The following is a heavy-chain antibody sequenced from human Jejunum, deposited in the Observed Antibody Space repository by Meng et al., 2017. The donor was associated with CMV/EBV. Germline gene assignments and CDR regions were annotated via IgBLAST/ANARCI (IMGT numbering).Heavy chain of an antibody. J-gene: IGHJ6*02. CDR2: ISYDGSNK. CDR3: ARDPGAYDFWSGPSYYTYGMDV. V-gene: IGHV3-30-3*01. D-gene: IGHD3-3*01. Sequence: MHWVRQAPGKGLEWVAFISYDGSNKNYTDSVKGRFTMSRDNSKSTLYLQMNSLRAEDTAVYYCARDPGAYDFWSGPSYYTYGMDVWGRGTTGTVSS.